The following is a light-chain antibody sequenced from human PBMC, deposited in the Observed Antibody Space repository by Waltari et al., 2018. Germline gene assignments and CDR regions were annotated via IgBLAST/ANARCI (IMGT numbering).Light chain of an antibody. J-gene: IGKJ3*01. V-gene: IGKV4-1*01. CDR1: QSVLYSSNNKNY. Sequence: DIVMTQPPDSLAVSLGDRATIKCKSSQSVLYSSNNKNYLAWYQQKPGQPPKLLIYWASTRESGVPDRFSGSGSGTDFTLTISSLQAEDVAVYYCQQYYSTPSFGPGTKVDIK. CDR3: QQYYSTPS. CDR2: WAS.